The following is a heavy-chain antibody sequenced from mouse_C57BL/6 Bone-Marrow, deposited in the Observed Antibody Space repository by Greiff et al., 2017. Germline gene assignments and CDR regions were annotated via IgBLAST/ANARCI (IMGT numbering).Heavy chain of an antibody. Sequence: EVKVVESGGGLVKPGGSLKLSCAASGFTFSSYAMSWVRQTPEKRLEWVATISDGGSYTYYPDNVKGRFTISRDNAKNNLYLQMSHLKSEDTAMYYCARGPTTVVDYFDYWGQGTTLTVSS. CDR1: GFTFSSYA. D-gene: IGHD1-1*01. CDR2: ISDGGSYT. CDR3: ARGPTTVVDYFDY. V-gene: IGHV5-4*03. J-gene: IGHJ2*01.